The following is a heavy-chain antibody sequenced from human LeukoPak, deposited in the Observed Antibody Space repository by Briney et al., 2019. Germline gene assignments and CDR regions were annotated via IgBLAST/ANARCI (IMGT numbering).Heavy chain of an antibody. CDR2: IYNSGST. J-gene: IGHJ4*02. Sequence: SETLSLTCTVSGYSISSGYYWGWIRQPPGKGLEWIGNIYNSGSTYYNPSLKSRVTISVDTSKNQFSLKLSSVTAADTAVYYCARVLYSYGSGYYFDYWGQGTLVTVSS. D-gene: IGHD5-18*01. CDR1: GYSISSGYY. CDR3: ARVLYSYGSGYYFDY. V-gene: IGHV4-38-2*02.